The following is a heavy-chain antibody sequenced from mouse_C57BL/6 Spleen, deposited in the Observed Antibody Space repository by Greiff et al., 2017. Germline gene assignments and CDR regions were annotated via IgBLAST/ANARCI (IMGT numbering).Heavy chain of an antibody. V-gene: IGHV1-64*01. Sequence: QVQLQQPGAELVKPGASVKLSCKASGYTFTSYWMHWVKQRPGQGLEWIGMIHPNSGSTNYNEKFKSKATLTVDKSSSTAYMQLSSLTSEDSAVYYCARDGATVVEGYFDYWGQGTTLTVSS. CDR2: IHPNSGST. D-gene: IGHD1-1*01. CDR3: ARDGATVVEGYFDY. J-gene: IGHJ2*01. CDR1: GYTFTSYW.